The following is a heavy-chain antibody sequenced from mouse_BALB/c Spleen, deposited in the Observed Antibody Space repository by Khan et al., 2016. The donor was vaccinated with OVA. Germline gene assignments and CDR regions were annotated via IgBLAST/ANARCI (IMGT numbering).Heavy chain of an antibody. CDR3: ARRGLRWDFDY. CDR1: GYTFINYW. J-gene: IGHJ2*01. Sequence: QVQLKESGAELAKPGASVKMSCKASGYTFINYWILWVKQRPGQGLEWIGYINPSTAYTEYNQNFKDQATLTADKSSRTAYMQLSSLTSEDSVVYYCARRGLRWDFDYWGQGTTLTVSS. V-gene: IGHV1-7*01. CDR2: INPSTAYT. D-gene: IGHD1-1*01.